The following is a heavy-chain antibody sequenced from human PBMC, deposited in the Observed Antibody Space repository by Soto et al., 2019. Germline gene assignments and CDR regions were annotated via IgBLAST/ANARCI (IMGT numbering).Heavy chain of an antibody. D-gene: IGHD2-2*01. CDR3: AKDPGYCSSTSCSEL. CDR1: GFTFDDYA. V-gene: IGHV3-9*01. J-gene: IGHJ4*02. Sequence: EVQLVESGGGLVQPGRSLRLSCAASGFTFDDYAMHWVRQAPGKGLEWVSGISWNSGSIGYADSVQGRFTISRDNAKNSLYLQMNSLRAEDTALYYCAKDPGYCSSTSCSELWGQGTLVTVSS. CDR2: ISWNSGSI.